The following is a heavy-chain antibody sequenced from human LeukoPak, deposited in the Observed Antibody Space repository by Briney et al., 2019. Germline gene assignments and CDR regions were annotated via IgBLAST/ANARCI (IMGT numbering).Heavy chain of an antibody. J-gene: IGHJ5*02. Sequence: ASVKVSCKASGYTFTTCDITWVRQAPGQGLEWMGWISAYNGNTNCAQKLQGRVTMTTDTSTSTAYMELRSLRSDDTAVYYCARDLWEWELSVPEPFDPWGQGTLVTVSS. CDR3: ARDLWEWELSVPEPFDP. D-gene: IGHD1-26*01. CDR1: GYTFTTCD. V-gene: IGHV1-18*01. CDR2: ISAYNGNT.